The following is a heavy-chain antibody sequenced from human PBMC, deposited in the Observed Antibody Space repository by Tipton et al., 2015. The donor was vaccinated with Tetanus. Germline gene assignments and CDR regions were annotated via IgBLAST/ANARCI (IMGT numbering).Heavy chain of an antibody. V-gene: IGHV4-59*12. J-gene: IGHJ5*01. CDR3: ARDGWGLTNWFDS. CDR1: GGSISNTY. CDR2: IYYSASV. Sequence: TLSLTCTVSGGSISNTYWSWIRQPPGKGLEWIGYIYYSASVHYNRSLRTRVTMSADTSKSQFSLKLSSVTAADTAVYYCARDGWGLTNWFDSWGQGTLVTVSS. D-gene: IGHD4/OR15-4a*01.